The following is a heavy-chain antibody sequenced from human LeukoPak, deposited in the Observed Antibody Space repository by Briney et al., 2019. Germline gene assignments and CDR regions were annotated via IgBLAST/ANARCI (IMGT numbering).Heavy chain of an antibody. J-gene: IGHJ4*02. CDR3: AKPPRGDYRYTFDY. V-gene: IGHV3-23*01. CDR2: ISGSGGST. Sequence: GGSLRLSCAASGFTFSNAWMSWVRQAPGKGLEWVSAISGSGGSTDYADSVKGRFTISRDNSKNTLYLQMNSLRAEDTAIYYCAKPPRGDYRYTFDYWGQGTLVTVSS. D-gene: IGHD4-17*01. CDR1: GFTFSNAW.